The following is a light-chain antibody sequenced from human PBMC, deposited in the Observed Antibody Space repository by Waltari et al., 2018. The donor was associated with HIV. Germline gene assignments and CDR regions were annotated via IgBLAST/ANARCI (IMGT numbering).Light chain of an antibody. Sequence: EILTTQSTATLSLSPGERPTLSCRASQSVNSNLAWYQQKPGQTPRLLIYGTSTRATDIPARFSGSGSGTEFTLTISSLQSEDFAVYYCHHYNNWRETFGQGTKVEIK. V-gene: IGKV3-15*01. CDR2: GTS. CDR1: QSVNSN. J-gene: IGKJ1*01. CDR3: HHYNNWRET.